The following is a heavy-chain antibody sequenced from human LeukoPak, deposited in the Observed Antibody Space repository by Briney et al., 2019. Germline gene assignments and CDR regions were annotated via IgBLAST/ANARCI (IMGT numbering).Heavy chain of an antibody. CDR2: IYYSGNT. D-gene: IGHD2-15*01. V-gene: IGHV4-39*07. CDR3: ARDGYCSGDSCYSGKDY. Sequence: SETLSLTCSVSGGSISSTSYYWGWIRQPPGKGLEWIGRIYYSGNTYYNPSLKSRVTISIDTSKNQFSLKLSSVTAADTAVYYCARDGYCSGDSCYSGKDYWGQGTLVTVTS. CDR1: GGSISSTSYY. J-gene: IGHJ4*02.